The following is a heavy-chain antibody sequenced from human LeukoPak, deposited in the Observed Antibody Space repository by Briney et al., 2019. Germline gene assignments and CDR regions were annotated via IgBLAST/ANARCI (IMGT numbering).Heavy chain of an antibody. D-gene: IGHD2-21*02. J-gene: IGHJ1*01. CDR2: ISSSGSTI. V-gene: IGHV3-11*01. CDR3: AKDRPTRGGDCCGRAEYFQH. CDR1: GFTFSDYY. Sequence: PGGSLRLSCAASGFTFSDYYMSWIRQAPGKGLEWVSYISSSGSTIYYADSVKGRFTISRDNSKNTLYLQMNSLRAEDTAVYYCAKDRPTRGGDCCGRAEYFQHWGQGTLVTVSS.